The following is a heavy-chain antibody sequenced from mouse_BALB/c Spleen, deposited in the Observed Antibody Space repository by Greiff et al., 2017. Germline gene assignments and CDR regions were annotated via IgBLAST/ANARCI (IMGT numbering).Heavy chain of an antibody. CDR3: ARQGGTTTGNYAMDY. CDR2: IWSDGST. Sequence: VKLQESGPDLVAPSQSLSITCTVPGFSLTSYGVHWVRQPPGKGLEWLVVIWSDGSTTYNSALKSRLSISKDNSKSQVFLKMNSLQTDDTAMYYCARQGGTTTGNYAMDYWGQGTSVTVSS. D-gene: IGHD1-1*01. CDR1: GFSLTSYG. J-gene: IGHJ4*01. V-gene: IGHV2-6-2*01.